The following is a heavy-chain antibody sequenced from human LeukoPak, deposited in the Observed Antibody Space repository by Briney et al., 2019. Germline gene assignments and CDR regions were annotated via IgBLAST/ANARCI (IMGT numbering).Heavy chain of an antibody. Sequence: ASVKVSCEASGGTLSSYAISWVRQAPGQGLEWMGGIIPIFGTTNYAQKFQGRVTITADKSTSTAYMELSSLRSEDTAVYYCARGRYSSGFGGNYYYYYMDVWGKGTTVTVSS. CDR1: GGTLSSYA. CDR3: ARGRYSSGFGGNYYYYYMDV. D-gene: IGHD5-18*01. V-gene: IGHV1-69*06. CDR2: IIPIFGTT. J-gene: IGHJ6*03.